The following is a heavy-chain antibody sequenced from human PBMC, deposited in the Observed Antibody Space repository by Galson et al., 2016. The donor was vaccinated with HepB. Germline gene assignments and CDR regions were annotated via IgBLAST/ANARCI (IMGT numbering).Heavy chain of an antibody. CDR1: GYSFTSYW. D-gene: IGHD3-22*01. CDR2: IDPSDSYT. J-gene: IGHJ4*02. Sequence: QSGAEVKKSGESLRISCKGTGYSFTSYWINWVRQMPGKGLEWMGRIDPSDSYTNYSPSFQGHVTISADKSISTAYLQWSSLKASDTAMYYCTRGYDSSGYYQNFDYWGQGTLVTVSS. CDR3: TRGYDSSGYYQNFDY. V-gene: IGHV5-10-1*01.